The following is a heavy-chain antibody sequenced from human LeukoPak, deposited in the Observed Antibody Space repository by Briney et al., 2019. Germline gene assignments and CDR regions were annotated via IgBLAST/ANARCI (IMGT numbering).Heavy chain of an antibody. CDR1: GGSISSSNW. D-gene: IGHD2-15*01. CDR2: IYHSGST. J-gene: IGHJ3*02. Sequence: PSETLSLTCAVSGGSISSSNWWSWGRQPPGKGLEWIGEIYHSGSTNYNPSLKSRVTISVDKSKNQFSLKLSSVTAADTAVYYCARGCSGGSCYSDDAFDIWGQGTMVTVSS. V-gene: IGHV4-4*02. CDR3: ARGCSGGSCYSDDAFDI.